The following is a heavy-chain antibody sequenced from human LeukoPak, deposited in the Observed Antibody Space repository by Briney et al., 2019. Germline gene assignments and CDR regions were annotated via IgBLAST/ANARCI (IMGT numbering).Heavy chain of an antibody. V-gene: IGHV3-20*01. CDR3: ARGKGGFYDYGDNRGFDF. CDR2: INWNGGST. D-gene: IGHD4-17*01. Sequence: GGSLRLSCAASGFTFSSYWMSWVRQAPGKGLEWVSGINWNGGSTGYGDSVKGRFTISRDNANNSLYLQMNSLRAEDTALYHCARGKGGFYDYGDNRGFDFWGQGILVTVSS. CDR1: GFTFSSYW. J-gene: IGHJ4*02.